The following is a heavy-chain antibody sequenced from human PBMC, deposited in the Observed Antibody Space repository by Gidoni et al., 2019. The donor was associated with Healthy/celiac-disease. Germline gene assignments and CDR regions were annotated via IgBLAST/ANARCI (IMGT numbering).Heavy chain of an antibody. CDR1: GGSICSSSYY. CDR2: NYYSGST. D-gene: IGHD1-20*01. CDR3: ARLSITGTTYLDY. V-gene: IGHV4-39*01. J-gene: IGHJ4*02. Sequence: QLQLQESGPGLAKPSETLSPTCTVPGGSICSSSYYWGWIRQPPGKGLEWIGSNYYSGSTYYNPSLKSRVTISVDTSKNQFSLKLSSVTAADTAVYYCARLSITGTTYLDYWGQGTLVTVSS.